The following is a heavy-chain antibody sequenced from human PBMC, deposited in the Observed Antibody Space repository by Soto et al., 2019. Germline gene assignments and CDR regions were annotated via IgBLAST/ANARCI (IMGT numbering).Heavy chain of an antibody. CDR1: GGSVSSGSYH. V-gene: IGHV4-61*01. D-gene: IGHD4-4*01. CDR3: ATMPAVKLYYYGMDV. J-gene: IGHJ6*02. Sequence: SETLSLTCTVSGGSVSSGSYHWSWIRQPPGKGLEWIGYIYYSGSTNYNPSLKSRVTISVDTSKNQFSLKLSSVTAADTAVYYCATMPAVKLYYYGMDVWGQGTTVTVSS. CDR2: IYYSGST.